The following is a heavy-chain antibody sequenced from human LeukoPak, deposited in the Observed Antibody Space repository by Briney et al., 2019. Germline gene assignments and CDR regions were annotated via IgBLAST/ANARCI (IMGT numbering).Heavy chain of an antibody. CDR3: ARVSYDSSGYYDY. V-gene: IGHV3-53*01. Sequence: GGSLRLSCAASGFTVSSNYMSRVRPAPGNGLEWVSVIYSGGSTYYAHSVKGRSTISRDNSKNTLYLQMSSLRAEDTAVYYCARVSYDSSGYYDYWGQGTLVTVSS. D-gene: IGHD3-22*01. J-gene: IGHJ4*02. CDR2: IYSGGST. CDR1: GFTVSSNY.